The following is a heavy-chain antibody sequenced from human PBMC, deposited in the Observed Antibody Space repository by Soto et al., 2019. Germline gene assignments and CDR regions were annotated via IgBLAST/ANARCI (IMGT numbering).Heavy chain of an antibody. CDR2: IWYDGSNK. D-gene: IGHD2-21*02. J-gene: IGHJ6*02. V-gene: IGHV3-33*01. CDR3: ARGVTAKQYYYYYGMDV. Sequence: GGSLRLSCAASGFTFSSYGMHWVRQATGKGLEWVAVIWYDGSNKYYADSVKGRFTISRDNSKNTLYLQMNSLRAEDTAVYYCARGVTAKQYYYYYGMDVWGQGTTVTVSS. CDR1: GFTFSSYG.